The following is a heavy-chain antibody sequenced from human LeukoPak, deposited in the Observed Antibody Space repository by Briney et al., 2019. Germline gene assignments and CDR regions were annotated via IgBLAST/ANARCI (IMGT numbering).Heavy chain of an antibody. CDR2: MYYSGST. CDR1: GGSVSSGCYC. V-gene: IGHV4-61*01. D-gene: IGHD3-10*01. J-gene: IGHJ4*02. Sequence: SETLSLTCTVSGGSVSSGCYCWSWIRQPPGKGLEWIGYMYYSGSTNYNPSLKSRVTISVDTSKTQFSLKLSSVTAADTAVYYGARGSGSGSYYPDYWGQGTLVTVSS. CDR3: ARGSGSGSYYPDY.